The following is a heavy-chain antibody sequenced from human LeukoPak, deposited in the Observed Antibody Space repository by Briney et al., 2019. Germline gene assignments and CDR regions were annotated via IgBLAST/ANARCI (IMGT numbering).Heavy chain of an antibody. J-gene: IGHJ4*02. V-gene: IGHV4-39*07. CDR3: AREGVGYDFWSGYSRRYYLDY. CDR2: IYSSGNT. CDR1: GASISSSNYY. D-gene: IGHD3-3*01. Sequence: SETLSLTCAVSGASISSSNYYWGWVRQSPGKGLEWIGNIYSSGNTYYNASLKSRVTMYIDTSKNQFSLKLSSVTAADTAVYYCAREGVGYDFWSGYSRRYYLDYWGQGTLVTVSS.